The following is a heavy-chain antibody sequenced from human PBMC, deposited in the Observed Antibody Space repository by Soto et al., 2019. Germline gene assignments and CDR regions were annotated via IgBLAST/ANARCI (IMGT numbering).Heavy chain of an antibody. J-gene: IGHJ4*02. CDR1: GGSFTGYY. CDR3: TRGQEGVVATH. Sequence: QVQLQQWGAGLLKPSETLSLTCAVNGGSFTGYYWSWVRQPPGKGLEWIGEVKDGGVTNYSPSLRSRVTISSDAPKKQFSLKVPSVTAADPAVYSCTRGQEGVVATHWDQGTLVTVSS. CDR2: VKDGGVT. V-gene: IGHV4-34*01. D-gene: IGHD5-12*01.